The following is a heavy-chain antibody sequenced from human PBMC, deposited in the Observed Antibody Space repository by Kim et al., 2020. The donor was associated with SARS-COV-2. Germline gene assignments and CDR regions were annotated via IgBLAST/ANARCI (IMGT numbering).Heavy chain of an antibody. CDR3: AREKTPPPHYDILTGYYRGTQRGWFDP. J-gene: IGHJ5*02. Sequence: GGSLRLSCAASGFTFSSYSMNWVRQAPGKGLEWVSSISSSSSYIYYADSVKGRFTISRDNAKNSLYLQMNSLRAEDTAVYYCAREKTPPPHYDILTGYYRGTQRGWFDPWGQGTLVTVSS. V-gene: IGHV3-21*01. CDR2: ISSSSSYI. D-gene: IGHD3-9*01. CDR1: GFTFSSYS.